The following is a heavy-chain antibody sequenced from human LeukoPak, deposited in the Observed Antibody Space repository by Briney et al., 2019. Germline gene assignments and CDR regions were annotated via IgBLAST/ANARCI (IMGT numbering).Heavy chain of an antibody. CDR1: GFTFSGHG. CDR2: ISGSGGST. Sequence: GGTLRLSCAASGFTFSGHGMSWVRQAPGKGLEWVSAISGSGGSTYYADSVKGRFTISRDNSKNTLYLQMNSLRAEDTAVYYCAKYSYYYDSSGYSNWFDPWGQGTLVTVSS. J-gene: IGHJ5*02. D-gene: IGHD3-22*01. V-gene: IGHV3-23*01. CDR3: AKYSYYYDSSGYSNWFDP.